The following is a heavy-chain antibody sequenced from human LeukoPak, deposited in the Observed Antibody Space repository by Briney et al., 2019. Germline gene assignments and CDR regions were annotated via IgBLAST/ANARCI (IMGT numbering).Heavy chain of an antibody. CDR3: ARVRTWIQLRKDFDY. CDR2: INHSGST. V-gene: IGHV4-34*01. J-gene: IGHJ4*02. D-gene: IGHD5-18*01. Sequence: PSETLSLTCAVYGGSFSGYYWSRIRQPPGKGLEWIGEINHSGSTNYNPSLKSRVTISVDTSKNQFSLKLSSVTAADTAVYYCARVRTWIQLRKDFDYWGQGTLVTVSS. CDR1: GGSFSGYY.